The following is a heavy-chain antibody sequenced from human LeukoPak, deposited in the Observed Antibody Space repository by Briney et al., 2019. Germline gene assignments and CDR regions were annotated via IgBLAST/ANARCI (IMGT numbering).Heavy chain of an antibody. Sequence: GGSLRLSCAASGFTFSSYAMHWVRQAPGKGLEYVSAISSNGGSTYYANSVKGRFTISRDNSKNTLYLQMGSLRAEDMAVYYCARGGRVLRFLEWPQGAFDIWGQGTMVTVSS. CDR3: ARGGRVLRFLEWPQGAFDI. V-gene: IGHV3-64*01. CDR1: GFTFSSYA. CDR2: ISSNGGST. D-gene: IGHD3-3*01. J-gene: IGHJ3*02.